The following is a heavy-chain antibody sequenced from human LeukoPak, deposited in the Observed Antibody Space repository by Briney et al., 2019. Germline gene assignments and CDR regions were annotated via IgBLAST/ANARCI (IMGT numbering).Heavy chain of an antibody. CDR2: ISSSSSTI. D-gene: IGHD3-3*01. CDR1: GFTFSSYS. Sequence: GGSLRLSCAASGFTFSSYSMNWVRQAPGKGLEWVSYISSSSSTIYYADSVEGRFTISRDNAKNSLYLQMNSLRAEDTAVYYCARDPSNYYDFWSGYHLDAFDVWGQGTMVTVSS. V-gene: IGHV3-48*01. CDR3: ARDPSNYYDFWSGYHLDAFDV. J-gene: IGHJ3*01.